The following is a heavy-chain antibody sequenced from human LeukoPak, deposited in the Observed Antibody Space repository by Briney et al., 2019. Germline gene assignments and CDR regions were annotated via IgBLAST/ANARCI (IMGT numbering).Heavy chain of an antibody. V-gene: IGHV1-18*01. Sequence: ASVKVSCKASGYTFTSYGISWVRQAPGQGLEWMGWISAYNGNTNYAQKLQGRVTMTTDTSTSTAYMELRSLRSDDTAVYYCAREEEYYYGSGRRFDPWGQGTLVTVSS. D-gene: IGHD3-10*01. CDR1: GYTFTSYG. CDR3: AREEEYYYGSGRRFDP. CDR2: ISAYNGNT. J-gene: IGHJ5*02.